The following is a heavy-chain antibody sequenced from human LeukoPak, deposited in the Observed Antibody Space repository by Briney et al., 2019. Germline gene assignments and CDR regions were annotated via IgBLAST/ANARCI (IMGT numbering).Heavy chain of an antibody. J-gene: IGHJ3*02. CDR2: ISSSGSTI. CDR1: GFTFSSYW. D-gene: IGHD3-22*01. CDR3: ARDSGYYDSSGSPLWAFDI. Sequence: GGSLRLSCAASGFTFSSYWMIWVRQAPGKGLEWVSYISSSGSTIYYADSVKGRFTISRDNAKNSLYLQMNSLRAEDTAVYYCARDSGYYDSSGSPLWAFDIWGQGTMVTVSS. V-gene: IGHV3-48*04.